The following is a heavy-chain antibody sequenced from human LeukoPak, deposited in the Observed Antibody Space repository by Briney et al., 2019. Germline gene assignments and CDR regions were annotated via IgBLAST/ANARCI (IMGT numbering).Heavy chain of an antibody. D-gene: IGHD6-13*01. Sequence: PSETLSLTCAVSGGSISSYYWSWVRQPPGKGLEWIGYIYYSGSTNYNPSLKSRVTISVDTSKNQFSLKLSSVTAADTAVYYCARVEGYSSSWYSGANWFDPWGQGTLVTVSS. J-gene: IGHJ5*02. CDR1: GGSISSYY. V-gene: IGHV4-59*01. CDR3: ARVEGYSSSWYSGANWFDP. CDR2: IYYSGST.